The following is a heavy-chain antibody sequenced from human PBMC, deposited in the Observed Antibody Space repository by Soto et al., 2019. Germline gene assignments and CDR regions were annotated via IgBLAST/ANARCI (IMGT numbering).Heavy chain of an antibody. CDR3: ASLESLFGGYYYYGMDV. V-gene: IGHV1-45*02. Sequence: AASVKVSCKASGYTFTYRYLHWVRQAPGQALEWMGWITPFNGNTNYAQKFQDRVTITRDRSMSTAYMELSSLRSEDTAMYYCASLESLFGGYYYYGMDVWGQGTTVTVSS. J-gene: IGHJ6*02. CDR2: ITPFNGNT. CDR1: GYTFTYRY. D-gene: IGHD3-3*01.